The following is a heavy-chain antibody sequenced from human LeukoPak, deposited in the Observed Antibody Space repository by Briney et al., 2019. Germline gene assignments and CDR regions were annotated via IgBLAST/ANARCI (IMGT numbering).Heavy chain of an antibody. CDR2: IYYSGRA. Sequence: SETLSLTCTVSGGSISSDHWNWIRQPPGKGLEWIGCIYYSGRAYYNPSLKSRVSISVDMSKSQFSLRLTSVTAADTAVYYCARKNDFDIWGQGTLVTVSS. J-gene: IGHJ3*02. CDR3: ARKNDFDI. D-gene: IGHD2/OR15-2a*01. CDR1: GGSISSDH. V-gene: IGHV4-59*01.